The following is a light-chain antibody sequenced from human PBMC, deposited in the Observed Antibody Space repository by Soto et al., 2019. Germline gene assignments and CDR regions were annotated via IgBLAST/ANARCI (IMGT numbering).Light chain of an antibody. CDR2: DAF. Sequence: MLTQSPAILSLSPGERATLSCRASQSVSINLVGYQQQPGQAPRLLIYDAFNRATGVPPRFSGSGSGTAFTPTISSLEAEDVAIYFCQQRRGWPAGTFGQGTKLQIK. J-gene: IGKJ2*01. CDR1: QSVSIN. CDR3: QQRRGWPAGT. V-gene: IGKV3-11*01.